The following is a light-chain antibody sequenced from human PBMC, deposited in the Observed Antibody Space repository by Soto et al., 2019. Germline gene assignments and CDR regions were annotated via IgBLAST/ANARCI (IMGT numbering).Light chain of an antibody. CDR1: QSVASN. Sequence: EIVMTQSPASLSVSPGDGATLSCRASQSVASNVAWYQQKPGQGPRLLIHGASTRAVGFPARFSGSGSGTDFTLTISSLQSEDSAVYYCQQYHNWPPQYTFGQGTKLQIK. V-gene: IGKV3-15*01. CDR3: QQYHNWPPQYT. J-gene: IGKJ2*01. CDR2: GAS.